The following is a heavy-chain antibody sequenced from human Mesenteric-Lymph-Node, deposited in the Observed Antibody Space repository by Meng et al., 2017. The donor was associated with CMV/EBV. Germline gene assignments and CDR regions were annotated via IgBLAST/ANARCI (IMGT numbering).Heavy chain of an antibody. CDR2: IYSGGGGT. CDR1: GFTVSSNY. D-gene: IGHD3-3*01. V-gene: IGHV3-66*02. Sequence: GESLKISCAASGFTVSSNYMSWVRQAPGKGLEWVSVIYSGGGGTYYADSVKGRFTISRDNSKNTLYLQMNSLRAEDTAVYYCAGAPSYDFWSGYYRDYYYYGMDVWGQGTTVTVSS. CDR3: AGAPSYDFWSGYYRDYYYYGMDV. J-gene: IGHJ6*02.